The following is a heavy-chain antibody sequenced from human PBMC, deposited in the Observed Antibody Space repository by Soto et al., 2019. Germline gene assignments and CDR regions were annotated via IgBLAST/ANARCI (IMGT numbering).Heavy chain of an antibody. CDR3: AKDQSTNSRSYHALDV. Sequence: QVQLVESGGGVVQPGESLRLSCAASEFTFSSYAMHWVRQAPGKGLEWVAVVSNDGSNKYYADSVKGRFTISRDNSKNTLNLQMNSLRAEDTAVDYCAKDQSTNSRSYHALDVWGQGTTVTVSS. V-gene: IGHV3-30*18. CDR2: VSNDGSNK. D-gene: IGHD2-8*01. CDR1: EFTFSSYA. J-gene: IGHJ6*02.